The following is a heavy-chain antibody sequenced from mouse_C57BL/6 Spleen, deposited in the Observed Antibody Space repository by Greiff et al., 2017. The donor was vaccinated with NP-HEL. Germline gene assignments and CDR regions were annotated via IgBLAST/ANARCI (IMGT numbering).Heavy chain of an antibody. CDR3: ARHLSYDYDAMDY. Sequence: EVMLVESGGDLVKPGGSLKLSCAASGFTFSSYGMSWVRQTPDKRLEWVATISSGGSYTYYPDSVKGRFTISRDNAKNTLYLQMSSLKSEDTAMYYCARHLSYDYDAMDYWGQGTSVTVSS. J-gene: IGHJ4*01. CDR1: GFTFSSYG. V-gene: IGHV5-6*02. CDR2: ISSGGSYT. D-gene: IGHD6-5*01.